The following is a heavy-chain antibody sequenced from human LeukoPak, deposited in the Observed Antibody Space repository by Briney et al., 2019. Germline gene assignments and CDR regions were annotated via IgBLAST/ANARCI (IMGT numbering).Heavy chain of an antibody. CDR1: GDTFTTYA. V-gene: IGHV1-69*06. CDR3: ARAGMPGYCTNVTCSNWLDP. J-gene: IGHJ5*02. Sequence: GSSVKVSCKTSGDTFTTYAIIWVRQAPGQGLEWMGGIIPMFGTPNYAQRLQGRVTITADKSTKTAYMELSSLRSEDTAVYYCARAGMPGYCTNVTCSNWLDPWGQGTLVTVSS. D-gene: IGHD2-8*01. CDR2: IIPMFGTP.